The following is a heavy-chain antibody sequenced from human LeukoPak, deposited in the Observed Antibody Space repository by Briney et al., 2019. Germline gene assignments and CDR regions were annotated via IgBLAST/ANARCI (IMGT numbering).Heavy chain of an antibody. V-gene: IGHV7-4-1*02. D-gene: IGHD3-9*01. Sequence: ASVKVSCKASGYTFTSYAMNWVRQAPGQGLEWMGWINTNTGNPTYAQGFTGRFVFSLDTSVSTAYLQISSLKAEDTAVYYCARGNDWLFGEEYYFDYWGQGTLVTVSS. CDR2: INTNTGNP. J-gene: IGHJ4*02. CDR3: ARGNDWLFGEEYYFDY. CDR1: GYTFTSYA.